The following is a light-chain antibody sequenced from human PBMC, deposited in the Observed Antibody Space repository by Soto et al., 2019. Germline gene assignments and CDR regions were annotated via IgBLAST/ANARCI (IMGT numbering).Light chain of an antibody. Sequence: QSVLTQPPSASGTPGQRVTISCFGGRSNIGGNYVYWYQQLPGTAPKLLIHRNNQRPSGVPDRLSGSKSGTSASLVISGLRSEDEADYHCAAWDDSLSGYVFGTGTKLTVL. CDR1: RSNIGGNY. J-gene: IGLJ1*01. CDR3: AAWDDSLSGYV. V-gene: IGLV1-47*01. CDR2: RNN.